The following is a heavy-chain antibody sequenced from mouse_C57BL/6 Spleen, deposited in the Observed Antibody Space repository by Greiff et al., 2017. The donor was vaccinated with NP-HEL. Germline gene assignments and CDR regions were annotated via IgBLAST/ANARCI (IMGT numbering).Heavy chain of an antibody. D-gene: IGHD1-3*01. CDR1: GYTFTSYW. J-gene: IGHJ2*01. CDR2: IYPSDSET. CDR3: ARKWDGNYFDY. Sequence: QVHVKQPGAELVRPGSSVKLSCKASGYTFTSYWLDWVKQRPGQGLEWIGNIYPSDSETHYNQKFKDKATLTVDKSSSTAYMQLSSLTSEDSAVYYCARKWDGNYFDYWGQGTTLTVSS. V-gene: IGHV1-61*01.